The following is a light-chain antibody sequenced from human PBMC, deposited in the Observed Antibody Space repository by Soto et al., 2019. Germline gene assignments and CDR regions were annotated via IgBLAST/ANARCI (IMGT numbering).Light chain of an antibody. V-gene: IGKV3-15*01. CDR3: QQYNNWPPN. Sequence: EIVLTQSPGTLSLSPGERATLSCRASQSVTSDYLAWYQQKPGQAPKLLIFDASTRATGVPARFSGSGSGTEFTLTISSLQSEDIAVYFCQQYNNWPPNVGQGTRLEIK. CDR1: QSVTSD. J-gene: IGKJ5*01. CDR2: DAS.